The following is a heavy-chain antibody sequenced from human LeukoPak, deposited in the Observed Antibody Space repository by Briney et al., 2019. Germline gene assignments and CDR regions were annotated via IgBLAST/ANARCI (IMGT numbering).Heavy chain of an antibody. CDR3: ARGDYGSETSTTKSGDY. CDR1: GGTFSSYA. D-gene: IGHD3-10*01. Sequence: GASVKVSCKASGGTFSSYAISWVRQAPGQGLEWMGGIIPIFGTANYAQKFQGRVTITTDESTSTAYMELNSLRSEDTAVYYCARGDYGSETSTTKSGDYWGQGTLVTVSS. CDR2: IIPIFGTA. V-gene: IGHV1-69*05. J-gene: IGHJ4*02.